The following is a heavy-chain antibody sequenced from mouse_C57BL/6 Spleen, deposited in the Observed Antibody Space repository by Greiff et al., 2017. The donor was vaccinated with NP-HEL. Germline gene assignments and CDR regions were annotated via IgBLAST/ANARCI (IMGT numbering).Heavy chain of an antibody. J-gene: IGHJ3*01. D-gene: IGHD2-4*01. CDR3: AMSYYDYEFAY. CDR1: GFTFSDYG. V-gene: IGHV5-17*01. CDR2: ISSGSSTI. Sequence: EVKLVESGGGLVKPGGSLKLSCAASGFTFSDYGMHWVRQAPEKGLEWVAYISSGSSTIYYADTVKGRFTLSRDNAKNTLFLQMTSLRSEDTAMYYCAMSYYDYEFAYWGQGTLVTVSA.